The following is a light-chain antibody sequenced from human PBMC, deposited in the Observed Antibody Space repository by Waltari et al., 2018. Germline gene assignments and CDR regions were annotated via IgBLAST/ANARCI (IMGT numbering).Light chain of an antibody. J-gene: IGKJ2*01. CDR3: QEYNNWPRMYT. V-gene: IGKV3-15*01. CDR1: QSVGSN. CDR2: RAS. Sequence: EIVMTQSPATLSVSPGERATLSCGASQSVGSNLAWYQQKPGQAPRLLIYRASTRATNIPARFSGSGSGTEFNLTISSLSEDFAVYYCQEYNNWPRMYTFGQGTKLEIK.